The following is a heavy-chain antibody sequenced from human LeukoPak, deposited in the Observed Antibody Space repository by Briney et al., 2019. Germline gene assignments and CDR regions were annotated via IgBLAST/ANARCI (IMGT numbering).Heavy chain of an antibody. V-gene: IGHV4-38-2*02. Sequence: PSETLSLTCTVSGYSISSGFYWGLIRQPPGKGLEWIGEINHSGSTNYNPSLKSRVTISVDTSKNQFSLKLSSVTAADTAVYYCARLGYDILTGYHTSYNWFDPWGQGTLVTVSS. J-gene: IGHJ5*02. CDR1: GYSISSGFY. D-gene: IGHD3-9*01. CDR3: ARLGYDILTGYHTSYNWFDP. CDR2: INHSGST.